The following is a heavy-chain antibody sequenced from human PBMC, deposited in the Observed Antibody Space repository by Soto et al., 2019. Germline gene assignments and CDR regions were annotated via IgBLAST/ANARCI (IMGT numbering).Heavy chain of an antibody. V-gene: IGHV3-30*18. CDR3: AKRGGSGSYYYYYGMDV. CDR1: GFTFSSYG. CDR2: ISYDGSNK. D-gene: IGHD1-26*01. Sequence: PGGSLRLSCAASGFTFSSYGMHWVRQAPGKGLEWVAVISYDGSNKYYADSVKGRLTISRDNSKNTLYLQMNSLRAEDTAVYYCAKRGGSGSYYYYYGMDVWGQWTTVTVSS. J-gene: IGHJ6*02.